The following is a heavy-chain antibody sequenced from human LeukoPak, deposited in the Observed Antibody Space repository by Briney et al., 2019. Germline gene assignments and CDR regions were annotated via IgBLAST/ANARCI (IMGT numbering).Heavy chain of an antibody. Sequence: GGSLRLFWAASGFTFDHYRMSLVRQAPGKGLEGGSTVNADGGNTYYADSVEGRFTISRDNSKSTLILQMNSLRVEDTALYYCTKRVKYGGTWDHFADWGQGTLVTVSS. CDR1: GFTFDHYR. CDR2: VNADGGNT. J-gene: IGHJ4*02. CDR3: TKRVKYGGTWDHFAD. D-gene: IGHD1-26*01. V-gene: IGHV3-23*01.